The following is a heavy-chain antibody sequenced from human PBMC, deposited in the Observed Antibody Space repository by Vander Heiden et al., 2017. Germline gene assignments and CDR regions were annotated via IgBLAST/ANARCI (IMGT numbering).Heavy chain of an antibody. CDR1: GFTFPNSA. Sequence: EVQLLESWGDLVLSGGSLRPFCAASGFTFPNSAMIWLRQAPGKGLEWVSAITSSGDGTYYADSVKGRFTISRDNSKNTLYLQMNSLRSEDTAVYYCASRWSPWGRGTLVSVSS. CDR2: ITSSGDGT. D-gene: IGHD2-8*01. J-gene: IGHJ5*02. V-gene: IGHV3-23*01. CDR3: ASRWSP.